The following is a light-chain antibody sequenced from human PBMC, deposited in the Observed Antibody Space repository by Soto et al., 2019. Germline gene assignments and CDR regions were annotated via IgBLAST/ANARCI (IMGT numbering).Light chain of an antibody. J-gene: IGKJ5*01. CDR2: AAS. Sequence: ILRTQSPSSLSASVGDRVSVTCRASQTIDTYLHWYQQKPGKAPKLLIYAASSLQSGVPSRVSGSGSGTDFTLTISSLHPEDFAFYYCQQTYSIPITFGQGTRLEIK. CDR3: QQTYSIPIT. V-gene: IGKV1-39*01. CDR1: QTIDTY.